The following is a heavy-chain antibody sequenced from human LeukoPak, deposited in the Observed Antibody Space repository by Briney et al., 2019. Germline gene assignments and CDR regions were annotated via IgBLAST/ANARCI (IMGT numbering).Heavy chain of an antibody. V-gene: IGHV3-23*01. CDR1: GFTFSSYA. D-gene: IGHD3-22*01. CDR3: AKDHYDSSGYFDY. J-gene: IGHJ4*02. Sequence: QTGGSLRLSCAASGFTFSSYAMSWVRQAPGKGLEWVSAISGSGGSTYYADSVKGRFTISRDNSKNTLYLQMNSLRAEDTAVYYCAKDHYDSSGYFDYWGQGTLVTVSS. CDR2: ISGSGGST.